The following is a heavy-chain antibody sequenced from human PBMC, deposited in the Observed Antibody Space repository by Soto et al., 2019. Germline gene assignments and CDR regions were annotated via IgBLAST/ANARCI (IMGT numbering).Heavy chain of an antibody. V-gene: IGHV3-30*18. J-gene: IGHJ4*02. Sequence: VQLVESGGGVVQPGKSLRLSCAASGFTFSTYGIHWVRQAPGKGLEWVALISYDGGSKYYGDSVKGRFIISRDNSLNTVSLQMNSLRADDTAVYFCAKEQLAMTVVVADYFDSWGQGTLVTVSS. CDR2: ISYDGGSK. CDR1: GFTFSTYG. CDR3: AKEQLAMTVVVADYFDS. D-gene: IGHD3-22*01.